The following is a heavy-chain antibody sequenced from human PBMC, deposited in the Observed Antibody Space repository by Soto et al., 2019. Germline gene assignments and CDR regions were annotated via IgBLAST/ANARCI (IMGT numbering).Heavy chain of an antibody. CDR2: IYPGDSDT. D-gene: IGHD3-9*01. V-gene: IGHV5-51*01. Sequence: GESLKISCKGSGYSFTSYWIGWVRQMPGKGLEWMGIIYPGDSDTRYSPSFQGQVTVSADKSISTAYLQWSSLKASDTAMYYCARHWNSDILTSHPDYWGQGTLVTVS. J-gene: IGHJ4*02. CDR1: GYSFTSYW. CDR3: ARHWNSDILTSHPDY.